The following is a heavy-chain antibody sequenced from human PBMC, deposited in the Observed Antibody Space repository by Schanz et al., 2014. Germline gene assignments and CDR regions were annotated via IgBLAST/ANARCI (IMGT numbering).Heavy chain of an antibody. D-gene: IGHD3-3*01. CDR1: GYTFTSYS. V-gene: IGHV1-3*01. J-gene: IGHJ5*02. CDR3: ARQPGRITVSGVVSNWFDP. CDR2: INVGNGNM. Sequence: QVQLVQSGAEVKKPGASVKVSCKASGYTFTSYSIHWVRQAPGQGLEWMGWINVGNGNMKYSQKFQGRVTITADKSPTTAYMELNSLNSDDTAVYYCARQPGRITVSGVVSNWFDPWGQGTLVTVSS.